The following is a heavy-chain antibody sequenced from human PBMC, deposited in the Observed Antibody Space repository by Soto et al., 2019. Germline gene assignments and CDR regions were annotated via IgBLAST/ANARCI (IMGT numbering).Heavy chain of an antibody. J-gene: IGHJ5*02. CDR1: GFTFSSYT. CDR3: ARAYALLDYDCFAP. V-gene: IGHV3-30-3*01. Sequence: GGSLRLSYAASGFTFSSYTMHWVRQTPGKGLEWVAHISYDGGDKYYADSVKGRFTISRDNSKNTLYLQMNSLSAEDTSVYYCARAYALLDYDCFAPWGQGTLVTV. D-gene: IGHD2-2*01. CDR2: ISYDGGDK.